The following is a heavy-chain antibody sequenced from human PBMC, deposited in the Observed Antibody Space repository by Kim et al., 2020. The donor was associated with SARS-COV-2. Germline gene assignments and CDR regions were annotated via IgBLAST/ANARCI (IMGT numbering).Heavy chain of an antibody. J-gene: IGHJ6*02. CDR2: ISAYNGNT. Sequence: ASVKVSCKASGYTFTSYGISWVRQAPGQGLEWMGWISAYNGNTNYAQKLQGRVTMTTDTSTSTAYMELRSLRSDDTAVYYCARGPPHYEWELLRLFYYYGMDVWGQGTTVTVSS. D-gene: IGHD1-26*01. CDR1: GYTFTSYG. V-gene: IGHV1-18*01. CDR3: ARGPPHYEWELLRLFYYYGMDV.